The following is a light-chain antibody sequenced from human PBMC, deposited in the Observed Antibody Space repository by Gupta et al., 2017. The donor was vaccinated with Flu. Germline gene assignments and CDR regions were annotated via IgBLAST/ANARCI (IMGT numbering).Light chain of an antibody. J-gene: IGLJ1*01. CDR2: EVT. Sequence: QHPDKAPRLMIYEVTNRPSGVSNRFSGSKSGNTASLTISGLQAEDEADYYCTSYTSNTALYAFGTGTKVTVL. CDR3: TSYTSNTALYA. V-gene: IGLV2-14*01.